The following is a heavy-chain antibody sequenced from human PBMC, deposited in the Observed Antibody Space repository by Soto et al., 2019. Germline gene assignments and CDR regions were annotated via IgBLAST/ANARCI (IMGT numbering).Heavy chain of an antibody. CDR3: VRRGSTYWPRGGDWFDP. CDR1: GGTFSSYA. J-gene: IGHJ5*02. CDR2: IDPSDSYT. D-gene: IGHD2-2*01. Sequence: KVSCKASGGTFSSYAISWVRQMPGKGLEWMGRIDPSDSYTSYKSSFQGHVTISADKSITTVYLHWSSLKVSDTAMYYCVRRGSTYWPRGGDWFDPWGQGTLVTVSS. V-gene: IGHV5-10-1*01.